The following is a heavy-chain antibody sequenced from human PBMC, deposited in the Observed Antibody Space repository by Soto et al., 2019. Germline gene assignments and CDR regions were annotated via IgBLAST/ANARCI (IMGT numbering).Heavy chain of an antibody. D-gene: IGHD3-10*01. CDR2: INHSGST. CDR3: ASNSKLRGYFDY. J-gene: IGHJ4*02. V-gene: IGHV4-34*01. Sequence: PSETLSLTCAVYGGSFSGYYWSWIRQPPGKGLEWIGEINHSGSTNYNPSLQSRVTISLDRSKNQFSLKLSSVTAADTAVYFCASNSKLRGYFDYWGPGALVTVSS. CDR1: GGSFSGYY.